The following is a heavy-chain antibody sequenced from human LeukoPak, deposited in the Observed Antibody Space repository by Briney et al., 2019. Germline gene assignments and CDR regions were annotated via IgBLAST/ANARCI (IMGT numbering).Heavy chain of an antibody. Sequence: SETLSLTCTVSGGSISSHYWRWIRQPPGKGLEWIGYIYYSGSTNYNPSLKSRVTISVDTSKNQFSLKLSSVTAADTAVYYCARDRDDFWSGYYDYWGQGTLVTVSS. J-gene: IGHJ4*02. CDR3: ARDRDDFWSGYYDY. V-gene: IGHV4-59*11. CDR1: GGSISSHY. D-gene: IGHD3-3*01. CDR2: IYYSGST.